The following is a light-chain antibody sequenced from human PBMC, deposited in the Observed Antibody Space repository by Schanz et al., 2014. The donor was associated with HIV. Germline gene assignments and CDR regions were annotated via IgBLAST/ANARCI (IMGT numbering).Light chain of an antibody. Sequence: QSALTQPASVSGSPGQSITISCTGTSSDVGGFNYVSWYQQHPGQAPKLLIYDVTYRPSGVPDRFSGSKSGNTASLTISGLQAEDEADYYCNSYTRTSTPVFGGGTKLTVL. V-gene: IGLV2-14*03. CDR2: DVT. J-gene: IGLJ2*01. CDR1: SSDVGGFNY. CDR3: NSYTRTSTPV.